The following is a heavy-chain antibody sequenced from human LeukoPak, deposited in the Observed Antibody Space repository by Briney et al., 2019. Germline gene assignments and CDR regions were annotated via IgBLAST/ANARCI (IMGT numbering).Heavy chain of an antibody. D-gene: IGHD6-13*01. J-gene: IGHJ4*02. CDR3: ARYSSSWTYYFDY. CDR2: INHSGST. Sequence: SETLSLTCAVYGGPFSGYYWSWIRQPPGKGLEWIGEINHSGSTNYNPSLKSPVTISVDTSKNQFSLKLRSVTAADTAVYYCARYSSSWTYYFDYWGQGTLVTVSS. CDR1: GGPFSGYY. V-gene: IGHV4-34*01.